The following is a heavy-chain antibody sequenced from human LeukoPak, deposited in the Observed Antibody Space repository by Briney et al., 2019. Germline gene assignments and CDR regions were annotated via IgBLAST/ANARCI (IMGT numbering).Heavy chain of an antibody. D-gene: IGHD1-1*01. CDR2: IKSKTDGGTA. V-gene: IGHV3-15*01. J-gene: IGHJ3*02. Sequence: GGSLRLSCAASGFTFSNAWMSWVRQAPGKGLEWVGRIKSKTDGGTADYAAPVKGRFTISRDDSKNTLYLQMNSLKTEDTAVYYCPTGQERPNAFDIWGQGTMVTVSS. CDR1: GFTFSNAW. CDR3: PTGQERPNAFDI.